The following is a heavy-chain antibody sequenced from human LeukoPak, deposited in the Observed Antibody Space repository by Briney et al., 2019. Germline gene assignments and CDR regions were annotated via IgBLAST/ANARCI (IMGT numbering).Heavy chain of an antibody. V-gene: IGHV4-34*01. Sequence: PSETLSLTCAVYGGSFGGYYWSWIRQPPGKGLEWIGEINQSGSTNYNPSLKSRVTISVDTSKSQFSLKLSSVTAADTAVYYCARSVILYDAFDIWGQGTMVTVSS. CDR3: ARSVILYDAFDI. D-gene: IGHD2/OR15-2a*01. CDR1: GGSFGGYY. J-gene: IGHJ3*02. CDR2: INQSGST.